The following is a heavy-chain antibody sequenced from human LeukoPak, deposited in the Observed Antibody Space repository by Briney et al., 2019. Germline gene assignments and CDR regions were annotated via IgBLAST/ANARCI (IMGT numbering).Heavy chain of an antibody. CDR3: ARALTRDYDILTGYYTLYYFDY. D-gene: IGHD3-9*01. CDR1: GYTFTSYG. CDR2: ISAYNGNT. J-gene: IGHJ4*02. Sequence: GASVKVSCKASGYTFTSYGISWVRQAPGQGLEWMGWISAYNGNTNYAQKLQGRVTMTTDTSTSTAYMELRSLRSDDTAVYYCARALTRDYDILTGYYTLYYFDYWGQGTLVTVSS. V-gene: IGHV1-18*01.